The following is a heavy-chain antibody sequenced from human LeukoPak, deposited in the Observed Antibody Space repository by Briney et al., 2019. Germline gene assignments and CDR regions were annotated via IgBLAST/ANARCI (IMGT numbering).Heavy chain of an antibody. CDR2: ISSSSVTI. J-gene: IGHJ6*03. CDR1: GFTFSSYS. Sequence: GGSLRLSCAASGFTFSSYSMNWARQAPGKGLEWVSYISSSSVTIYYAGSVKGRFTISRDNAKNSLYLQMNSLRVEDTAVYYCARDLHDTSGFYYYYMDVWGKGTTVTVSS. D-gene: IGHD3-22*01. CDR3: ARDLHDTSGFYYYYMDV. V-gene: IGHV3-48*01.